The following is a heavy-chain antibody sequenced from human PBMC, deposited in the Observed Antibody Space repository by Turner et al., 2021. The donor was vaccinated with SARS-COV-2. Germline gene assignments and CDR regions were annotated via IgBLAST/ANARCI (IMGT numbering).Heavy chain of an antibody. J-gene: IGHJ4*02. CDR1: GFTFSSYW. V-gene: IGHV3-74*01. CDR2: INSDGSST. CDR3: ARDGPIAVVYFDY. Sequence: EVQLVESGGGLVQPGGSLRLSCAASGFTFSSYWVHWVRQAPGKGLVWVSRINSDGSSTSYADSVKGRFTISRDNAKNTLYLQMNSLRAEDTAVYYCARDGPIAVVYFDYWGQGTLVTVSS. D-gene: IGHD6-19*01.